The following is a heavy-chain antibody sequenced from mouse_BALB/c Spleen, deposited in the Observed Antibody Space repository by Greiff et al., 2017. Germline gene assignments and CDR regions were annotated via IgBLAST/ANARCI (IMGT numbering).Heavy chain of an antibody. CDR3: ARLGDGCPFDY. V-gene: IGHV1S132*01. CDR2: IFPGTGTT. CDR1: GYTFTSYW. J-gene: IGHJ2*01. Sequence: VHLVESGAELVKPGASVKLSCKTSGYTFTSYWIQWVKQRPGQGLGWIGEIFPGTGTTYYNEKFKGKATLTIDTSSSTAYMQLSSLTSEDSAVYFCARLGDGCPFDYWGQGTTLTVSS. D-gene: IGHD2-3*01.